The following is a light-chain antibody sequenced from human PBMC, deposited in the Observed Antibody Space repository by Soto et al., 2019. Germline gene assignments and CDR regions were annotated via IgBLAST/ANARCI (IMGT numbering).Light chain of an antibody. J-gene: IGLJ1*01. CDR1: ISIIGNNY. CDR3: GAWDSSLSAYV. Sequence: QSVLTQPPSVSAAPGQRHTISCSGTISIIGNNYVSWYQQLPGTAPKLLIYENNKRPSGIPDRFSGSKSGTSATLDITGLQTGDEADFYCGAWDSSLSAYVFGTGTKVTVL. V-gene: IGLV1-51*02. CDR2: ENN.